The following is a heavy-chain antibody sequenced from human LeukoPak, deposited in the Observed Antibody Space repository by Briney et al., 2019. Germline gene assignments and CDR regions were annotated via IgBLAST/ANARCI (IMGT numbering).Heavy chain of an antibody. Sequence: GGSLRLSCAASGFTFHNYGMHWVRQAPGKGLEWVALIWYDGSNTYYADSVKGRFTISRENSNNTLYLQMNRLRAEDTAVYYCARDQQRLCSGGTCYLGFEYWGQGILVTVSS. CDR2: IWYDGSNT. CDR1: GFTFHNYG. J-gene: IGHJ4*02. D-gene: IGHD2-15*01. V-gene: IGHV3-33*01. CDR3: ARDQQRLCSGGTCYLGFEY.